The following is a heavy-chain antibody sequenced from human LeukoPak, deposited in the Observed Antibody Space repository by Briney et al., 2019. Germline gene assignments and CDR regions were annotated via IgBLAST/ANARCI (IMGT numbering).Heavy chain of an antibody. J-gene: IGHJ4*02. Sequence: SETLSLTCTVSGGSISSYYWSWIRQPPGKGLEWIGYIYYSGSTNYNPSLKSRVTISVDTSKSQFSLKLTSVTAADTAVYYCATLTTVVTAYYFDYWGQGTLVTVSS. CDR3: ATLTTVVTAYYFDY. D-gene: IGHD4-23*01. CDR2: IYYSGST. V-gene: IGHV4-59*08. CDR1: GGSISSYY.